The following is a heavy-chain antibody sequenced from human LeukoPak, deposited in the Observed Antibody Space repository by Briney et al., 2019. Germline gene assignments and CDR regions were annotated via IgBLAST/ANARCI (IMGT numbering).Heavy chain of an antibody. CDR2: IYYSGST. Sequence: PSETLSLTCTVSGGSISSSSYYWGWIRQPPGKGLEWIGGIYYSGSTYYNPSLKSRVTISVDTSKNQFSLNLNSVTAADTAVYYCALDTIGARPNFDXWGQGTLVTVSS. CDR1: GGSISSSSYY. V-gene: IGHV4-39*01. D-gene: IGHD4/OR15-4a*01. CDR3: ALDTIGARPNFDX. J-gene: IGHJ4*02.